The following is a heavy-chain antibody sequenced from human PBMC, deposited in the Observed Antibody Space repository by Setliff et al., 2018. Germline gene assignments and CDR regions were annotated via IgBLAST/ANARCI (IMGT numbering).Heavy chain of an antibody. D-gene: IGHD6-25*01. V-gene: IGHV1-18*01. Sequence: VKVSCKASGYTFTDFGINWVRQAPGQGLEWMGWISPYTGNTYSAQRFQGRVTLTTDTSTSTAYMEVKSLTSDDTAVYYCARAGLAAAGRKGVFDHWGQGTLVTVSS. CDR1: GYTFTDFG. CDR3: ARAGLAAAGRKGVFDH. J-gene: IGHJ4*02. CDR2: ISPYTGNT.